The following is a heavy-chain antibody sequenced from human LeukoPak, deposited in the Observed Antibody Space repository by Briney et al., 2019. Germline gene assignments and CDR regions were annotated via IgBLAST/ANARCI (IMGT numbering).Heavy chain of an antibody. CDR2: ISGSGGST. CDR1: GFTFSSYA. CDR3: AKGCSYYDFWSGYSAHYGMDV. D-gene: IGHD3-3*01. V-gene: IGHV3-23*01. J-gene: IGHJ6*02. Sequence: GGSLRLSCAASGFTFSSYAMSWVRQAPGKGLEWVSAISGSGGSTYHADSVKGRFTISRDNSKNTLYLQMNRLRAEDTAVYYCAKGCSYYDFWSGYSAHYGMDVWGQGTTVTVSS.